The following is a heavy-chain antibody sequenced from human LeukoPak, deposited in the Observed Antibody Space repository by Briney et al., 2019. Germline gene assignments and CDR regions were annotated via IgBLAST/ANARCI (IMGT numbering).Heavy chain of an antibody. V-gene: IGHV3-23*01. Sequence: GGSLRLSCAASGFTFSSYGMSWVRQAPGKGLEWVSAISGSGGSTYYADSVKGRFTISRDNSKNTLYLQMNSLRAEDTAVYYCAKDQIGEYSWDYWGQGTLVTVSS. CDR2: ISGSGGST. J-gene: IGHJ4*02. D-gene: IGHD5-18*01. CDR3: AKDQIGEYSWDY. CDR1: GFTFSSYG.